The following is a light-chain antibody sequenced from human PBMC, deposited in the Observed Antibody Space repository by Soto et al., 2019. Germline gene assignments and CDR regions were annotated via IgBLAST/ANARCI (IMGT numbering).Light chain of an antibody. CDR2: NDN. CDR3: AAWDGSLSVVL. V-gene: IGLV1-44*01. J-gene: IGLJ3*02. CDR1: SSDIGSNA. Sequence: QSVLTQPPSASGTPGQRVTISCSGSSSDIGSNAVNWYQHIPGTAPTLLISNDNQRPSGVPDRFSGSESGTSASLAISGLQSEDEADYYCAAWDGSLSVVLFGEGTKLTVL.